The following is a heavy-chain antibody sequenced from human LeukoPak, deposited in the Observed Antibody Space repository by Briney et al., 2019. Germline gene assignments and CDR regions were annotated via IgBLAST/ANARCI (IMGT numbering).Heavy chain of an antibody. Sequence: PSETLSLTCAVYGGSFSSYYWSWIRQPPGKGLEWIGEINHSGSTNYNPSLKSRVTISVDTSKNQFSLKLSSVTAADTAVYYCARGPSSGWYVVRKFDYWGQGTLVTVSS. V-gene: IGHV4-34*01. D-gene: IGHD6-19*01. J-gene: IGHJ4*02. CDR1: GGSFSSYY. CDR2: INHSGST. CDR3: ARGPSSGWYVVRKFDY.